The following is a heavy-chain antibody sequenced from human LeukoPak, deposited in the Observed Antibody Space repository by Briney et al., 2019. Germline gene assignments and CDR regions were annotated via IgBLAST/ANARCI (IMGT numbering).Heavy chain of an antibody. CDR3: ARSLWFGEWWFDP. CDR1: GGSISSYY. D-gene: IGHD3-10*01. V-gene: IGHV4-59*01. Sequence: SETLSLTCTVSGGSISSYYWSWLRQPPGKGLEWIGYIYYSGSTNYNPSLKSRVTISVDTSKNQFPLKLSSVTAADTAVYYCARSLWFGEWWFDPWGQGTLVTVSS. J-gene: IGHJ5*02. CDR2: IYYSGST.